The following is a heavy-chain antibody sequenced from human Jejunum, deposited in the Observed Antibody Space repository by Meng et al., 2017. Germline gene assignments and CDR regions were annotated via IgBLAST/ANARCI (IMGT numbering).Heavy chain of an antibody. V-gene: IGHV4-34*01. J-gene: IGHJ4*02. CDR3: TRGTDRAKSGDY. D-gene: IGHD1-14*01. CDR2: IHPSGST. CDR1: GGSSSGFY. Sequence: QVQLQRLGAGLLEPSETMSLTCAVYGGSSSGFYLSWIRQPPGKGLEWIGEIHPSGSTDYNPSLKSRLTISLDTSKNQFSLSLNSATAADTGIYYCTRGTDRAKSGDYWGQGTLVTVSS.